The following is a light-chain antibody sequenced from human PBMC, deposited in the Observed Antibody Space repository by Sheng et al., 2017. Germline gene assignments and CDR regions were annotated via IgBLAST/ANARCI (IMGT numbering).Light chain of an antibody. CDR2: GAS. Sequence: DIQMTQSPSSLSASVGDRVTITCLASQDIYNYLNWYQHKPGKAPKLLIYGASNLEEGVPSRFSGSGSGTDFTLTITSLQPEDIATYYCQEYDNLLFTFGPGTKVNIK. J-gene: IGKJ3*01. CDR1: QDIYNY. V-gene: IGKV1-33*01. CDR3: QEYDNLLFT.